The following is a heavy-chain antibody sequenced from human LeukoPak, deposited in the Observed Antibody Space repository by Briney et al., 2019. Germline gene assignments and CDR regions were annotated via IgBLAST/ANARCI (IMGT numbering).Heavy chain of an antibody. D-gene: IGHD3-10*01. V-gene: IGHV5-51*01. CDR2: IYPGDSDT. Sequence: GESLKISCKGSGYTFTSYWISWVRQMPGKGLEWMGIIYPGDSDTRYSPSFQGQVTISVDKSISTAYLQWSSLKASDTATYYCARDYGSGTYRDAFDIWGQGTMVTVSS. CDR1: GYTFTSYW. J-gene: IGHJ3*02. CDR3: ARDYGSGTYRDAFDI.